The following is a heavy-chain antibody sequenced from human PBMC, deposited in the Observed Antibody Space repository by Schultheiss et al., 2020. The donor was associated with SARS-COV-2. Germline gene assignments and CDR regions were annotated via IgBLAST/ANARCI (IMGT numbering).Heavy chain of an antibody. D-gene: IGHD5-18*01. CDR2: IYYSGST. CDR1: GYSISSGYY. Sequence: SETLSLTCTVSGYSISSGYYWGWIRQPPGKGLEWIGYIYYSGSTNYNPSLKSRVTISVDTSKNQFSLKLSSVTAADTAVYYCARGVADTAMVLIFDYWGQGTLVTVSS. V-gene: IGHV4-38-2*02. CDR3: ARGVADTAMVLIFDY. J-gene: IGHJ4*02.